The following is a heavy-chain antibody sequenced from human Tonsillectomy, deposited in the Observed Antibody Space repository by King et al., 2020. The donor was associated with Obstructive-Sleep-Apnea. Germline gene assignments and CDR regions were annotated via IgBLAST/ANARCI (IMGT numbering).Heavy chain of an antibody. CDR1: GFTFSSYW. CDR2: INSDGSTT. Sequence: VQLVESGGGLVQPGGSLRLSCAASGFTFSSYWMHWVRQAPGKGLVWVSRINSDGSTTTYAASVKGRFPISRDNAKNPRHLQMSSLRGEDTAVYFCARDRDCRSTSCFFGMDVWGQGTTVTVSS. J-gene: IGHJ6*02. D-gene: IGHD2-2*01. V-gene: IGHV3-74*01. CDR3: ARDRDCRSTSCFFGMDV.